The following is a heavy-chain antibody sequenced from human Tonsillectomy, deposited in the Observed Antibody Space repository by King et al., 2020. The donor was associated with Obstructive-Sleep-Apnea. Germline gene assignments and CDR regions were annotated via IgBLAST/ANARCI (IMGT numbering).Heavy chain of an antibody. Sequence: LQLQESGPGLVKPSETLSLTCSVSGGSISGNNFYWGWIRQPPGKGLEWIGSLYYRGGTYYSPSLQSRVTISVETSKNQFSLKLSSVTAADTAVYYCARDSRGYNYDSSGYSHWFNPWGQGTLVTVSS. CDR1: GGSISGNNFY. J-gene: IGHJ5*02. CDR2: LYYRGGT. CDR3: ARDSRGYNYDSSGYSHWFNP. V-gene: IGHV4-39*07. D-gene: IGHD3-22*01.